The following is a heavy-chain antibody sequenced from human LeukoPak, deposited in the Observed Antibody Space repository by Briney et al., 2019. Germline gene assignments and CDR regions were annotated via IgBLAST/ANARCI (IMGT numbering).Heavy chain of an antibody. D-gene: IGHD6-13*01. V-gene: IGHV3-48*04. CDR2: ISSSSSTI. CDR1: GFTFSSYS. J-gene: IGHJ3*02. CDR3: ARDRGSSSGSDAFDI. Sequence: GGSLRLSCAASGFTFSSYSINWVRQAPGKGLEWVSYISSSSSTIYYADSVKGRFTISRDNAKNSLYLHMNSLRAEDTAVYYCARDRGSSSGSDAFDIWGQGTMVTVSS.